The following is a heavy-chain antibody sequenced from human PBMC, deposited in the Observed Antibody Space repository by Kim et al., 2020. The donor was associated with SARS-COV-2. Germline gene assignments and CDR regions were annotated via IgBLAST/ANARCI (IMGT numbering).Heavy chain of an antibody. CDR1: GFTFRHSA. Sequence: GGSLRLSCVASGFTFRHSAMNWVRQAPGKGLEWVGSVSGGGCDTFYAGSVEGRFCISRDNTENTLYLQMYSLRSEDTALYYCVKEAAVSTVVVDYYFDFWGQGTLVTVSS. CDR2: VSGGGCDT. CDR3: VKEAAVSTVVVDYYFDF. V-gene: IGHV3-30*18. J-gene: IGHJ4*02. D-gene: IGHD2-15*01.